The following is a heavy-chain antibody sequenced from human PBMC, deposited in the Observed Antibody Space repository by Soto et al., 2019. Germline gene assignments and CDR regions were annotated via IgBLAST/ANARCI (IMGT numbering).Heavy chain of an antibody. CDR1: GGSFSGYY. CDR2: INHSGST. CDR3: ARGNSPYYDILTGPPDRYFDY. D-gene: IGHD3-9*01. J-gene: IGHJ4*02. V-gene: IGHV4-34*01. Sequence: PSETLSLTCAVYGGSFSGYYWSWIRQPPGKGLEWIGEINHSGSTNYNPSLKSRVTISVDTSKNQFSLKLSSVTAADTVVYYCARGNSPYYDILTGPPDRYFDYWGQGTLVTVSS.